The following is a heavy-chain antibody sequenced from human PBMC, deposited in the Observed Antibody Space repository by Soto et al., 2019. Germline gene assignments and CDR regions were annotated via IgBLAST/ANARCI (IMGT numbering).Heavy chain of an antibody. V-gene: IGHV3-7*05. Sequence: GGSLRLSCAVSGFTLSSYGSSCVLQATGKGLEWVANIKQDGSEKYYVDSVKGRFTISRDNAKNSLYLQMNSLRAEDTAVYYCARDSPGTMTMWGQGTLVTGSP. CDR1: GFTLSSYG. CDR2: IKQDGSEK. J-gene: IGHJ1*01. D-gene: IGHD1-1*01. CDR3: ARDSPGTMTM.